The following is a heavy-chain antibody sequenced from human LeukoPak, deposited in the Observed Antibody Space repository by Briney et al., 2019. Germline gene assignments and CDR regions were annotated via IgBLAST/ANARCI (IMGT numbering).Heavy chain of an antibody. D-gene: IGHD3-22*01. CDR3: ARALRGTMIVVAPKSPNWFDP. CDR2: INPNSGGT. V-gene: IGHV1-2*02. CDR1: GYTFTGYY. Sequence: ASVKVSCKASGYTFTGYYMHWVRQAPGQGLEWMGWINPNSGGTNYAQKFQGRVTMTRDTSISTAYMELSRLRSDDTAVYYCARALRGTMIVVAPKSPNWFDPWGQGTLVTVSS. J-gene: IGHJ5*02.